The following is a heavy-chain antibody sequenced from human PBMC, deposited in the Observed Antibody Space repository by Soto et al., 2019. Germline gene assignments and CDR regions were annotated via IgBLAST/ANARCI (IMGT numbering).Heavy chain of an antibody. Sequence: QVQLVQSGAEVKKPGASVKVSCKASGYTFTSYYMHWVRQAPGQGLEWMGIINPSGGSISYAQKFQGRVTMTRDTSTSTVYMELSSLRSEDTAVYYGARVRIVSAALSYWGQGTLVTVSS. CDR1: GYTFTSYY. J-gene: IGHJ4*02. V-gene: IGHV1-46*01. D-gene: IGHD2-2*01. CDR2: INPSGGSI. CDR3: ARVRIVSAALSY.